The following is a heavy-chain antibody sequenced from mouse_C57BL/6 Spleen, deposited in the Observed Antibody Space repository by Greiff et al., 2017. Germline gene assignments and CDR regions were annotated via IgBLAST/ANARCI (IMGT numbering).Heavy chain of an antibody. CDR1: GFTFSDYY. CDR2: ISNGGGST. Sequence: EVQGVESGGGLVQPGGSLKLSCAASGFTFSDYYMYWVRQTPEKRLEWVAYISNGGGSTYYPDTVKGRFTISRDNAKNTLYLQMSRLKSEDTAMYYCARQDYYSNYFDYWGQGTTLTVSS. CDR3: ARQDYYSNYFDY. D-gene: IGHD2-5*01. J-gene: IGHJ2*01. V-gene: IGHV5-12*01.